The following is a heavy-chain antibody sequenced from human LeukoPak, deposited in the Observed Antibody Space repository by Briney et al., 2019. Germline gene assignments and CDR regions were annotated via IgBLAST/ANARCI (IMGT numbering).Heavy chain of an antibody. CDR3: ARLSRHALRGTLGGCYSAILFDP. V-gene: IGHV4-34*01. Sequence: SETLSLTCAVAGGSFSVYLWSWIRQSPGKGLEWIGEINHNGSTNYNPPLKSRVAISADKSRNQFSLRLTSVTAADTGVYYCARLSRHALRGTLGGCYSAILFDPWGQGTLLTVSS. CDR2: INHNGST. D-gene: IGHD2-15*01. CDR1: GGSFSVYL. J-gene: IGHJ5*02.